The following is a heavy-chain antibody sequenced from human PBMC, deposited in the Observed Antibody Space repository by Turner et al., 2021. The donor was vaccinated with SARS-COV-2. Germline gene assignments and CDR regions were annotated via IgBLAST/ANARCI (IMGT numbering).Heavy chain of an antibody. CDR3: ARDLAVFSMWEPQCYFDY. D-gene: IGHD1-26*01. J-gene: IGHJ4*02. CDR2: INPKSGGT. Sequence: QLQLVQSGAEVQKPAASVNVSCSASGYTFTGYYMLWVRQAPGQGLEWRGWINPKSGGTNYEQKFKGRVTMNRDMSISTANMERRRLRSDDTAGYYGARDLAVFSMWEPQCYFDYWGQGTLVTVSS. CDR1: GYTFTGYY. V-gene: IGHV1-2*02.